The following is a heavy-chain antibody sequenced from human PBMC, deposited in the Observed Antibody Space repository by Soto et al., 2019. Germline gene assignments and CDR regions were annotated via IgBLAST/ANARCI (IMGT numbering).Heavy chain of an antibody. CDR2: ISSGSKTI. Sequence: PGGSLRLSCAASGFTFSSYSVNWVRQAPGKGLEWVSYISSGSKTIYYADSVKGRFTVSRDNAKNSQYLQMNSLTDEDTAVYYCARVVGATAFDYWGQGTLVTVSS. D-gene: IGHD1-26*01. CDR3: ARVVGATAFDY. V-gene: IGHV3-48*02. CDR1: GFTFSSYS. J-gene: IGHJ4*02.